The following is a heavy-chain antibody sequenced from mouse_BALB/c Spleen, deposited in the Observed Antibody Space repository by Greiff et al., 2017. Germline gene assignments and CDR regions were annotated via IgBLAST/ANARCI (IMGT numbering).Heavy chain of an antibody. Sequence: VQLVESGPGLVAPSQSLSITCTVSGFSLTSYGVHWVRQPPGKGLEWLGVIWAGGSTNYNSALMSRLSISKDNSKSQVFLKMNSLQTDDTAMYYCAREAYGSSSFAYWGQGTLVTVSA. V-gene: IGHV2-9*02. CDR1: GFSLTSYG. J-gene: IGHJ3*01. CDR3: AREAYGSSSFAY. D-gene: IGHD1-1*01. CDR2: IWAGGST.